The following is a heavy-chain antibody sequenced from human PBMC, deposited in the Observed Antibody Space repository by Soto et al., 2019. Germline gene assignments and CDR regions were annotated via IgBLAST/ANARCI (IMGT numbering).Heavy chain of an antibody. CDR3: AREKEGRIAAAGRDYQLYYFDY. CDR1: GGSISSSNW. D-gene: IGHD6-13*01. Sequence: PSETLSLTCAVSGGSISSSNWWSWVRQPPGKGLEWIGEIYHSGSTNYNPSLKSRVTISVDKSKNQFSLKLSSVTAADTAVYYCAREKEGRIAAAGRDYQLYYFDYWGQGTLVTVSS. CDR2: IYHSGST. V-gene: IGHV4-4*02. J-gene: IGHJ4*02.